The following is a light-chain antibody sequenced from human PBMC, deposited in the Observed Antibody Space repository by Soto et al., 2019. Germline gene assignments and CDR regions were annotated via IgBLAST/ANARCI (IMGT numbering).Light chain of an antibody. J-gene: IGLJ2*01. CDR3: CSYAGSYTLV. V-gene: IGLV2-11*01. CDR1: SSDVGGYNY. Sequence: QAVVTQPRSVSGSPGQSVTISCTGTSSDVGGYNYVSWYQQHPGKAPKVMIYDVSKRPSGVPDRFSGSKSDNTASLTISGLQAEDEADYYCCSYAGSYTLVFGGGTQLTVL. CDR2: DVS.